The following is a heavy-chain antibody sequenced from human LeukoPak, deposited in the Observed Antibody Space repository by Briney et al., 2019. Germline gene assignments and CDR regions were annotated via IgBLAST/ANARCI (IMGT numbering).Heavy chain of an antibody. D-gene: IGHD6-19*01. CDR3: AAQQWLVSTVDY. CDR2: ISGSGGST. V-gene: IGHV3-23*01. J-gene: IGHJ4*02. Sequence: GGSLRLSCAASGFTFSTYAMSWVRQAPGKGLEWVSGISGSGGSTYYADSVKGRFTISRDNSKNTLYLQMNSLRAEDTAVYYCAAQQWLVSTVDYWGQGTLVTVSS. CDR1: GFTFSTYA.